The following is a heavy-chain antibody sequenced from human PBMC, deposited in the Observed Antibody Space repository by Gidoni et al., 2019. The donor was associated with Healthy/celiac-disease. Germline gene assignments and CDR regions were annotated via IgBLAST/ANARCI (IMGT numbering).Heavy chain of an antibody. J-gene: IGHJ6*02. CDR1: GGSFSGYY. V-gene: IGHV4-34*01. CDR2: INHSGST. CDR3: ARVVPAAFGGMDV. D-gene: IGHD2-2*01. Sequence: QVQLQQWGAGLLKPSETLSLTCAVYGGSFSGYYWSWIRQPPGKGLEWIGEINHSGSTNSNPSLKSRVTISVDTSKNQFSLKLSSVTAADTAVYYCARVVPAAFGGMDVWGQGTTVTVSS.